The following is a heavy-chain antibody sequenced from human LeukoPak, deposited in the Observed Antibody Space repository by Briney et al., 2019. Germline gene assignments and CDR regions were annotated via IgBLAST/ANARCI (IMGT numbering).Heavy chain of an antibody. CDR3: AKGKYCSSTSCYDGWLGSFDP. CDR1: GYSFTSYC. V-gene: IGHV5-51*01. CDR2: IYPSDSDT. Sequence: GESLKISCKGSGYSFTSYCIGWVRQMPGKGLEWMGIIYPSDSDTRYSPSFLGQVTISADKSISTAYLQWSSLKASDTAMYYCAKGKYCSSTSCYDGWLGSFDPWGQGTLVTVSS. J-gene: IGHJ5*02. D-gene: IGHD2-2*01.